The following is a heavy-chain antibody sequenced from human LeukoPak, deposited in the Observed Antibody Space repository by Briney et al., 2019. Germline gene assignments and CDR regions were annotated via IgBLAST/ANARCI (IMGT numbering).Heavy chain of an antibody. Sequence: GGSLILSCAATGLTFSSYSMHWVRQAPGKGLEWVAVIWYDGSNKYYADSVKGRFTISRDNSKNTLYLQMNSLRAEDTAVYYWARGAAPLDYSGEGTLVSVSS. CDR1: GLTFSSYS. J-gene: IGHJ4*02. V-gene: IGHV3-33*01. D-gene: IGHD6-25*01. CDR2: IWYDGSNK. CDR3: ARGAAPLDY.